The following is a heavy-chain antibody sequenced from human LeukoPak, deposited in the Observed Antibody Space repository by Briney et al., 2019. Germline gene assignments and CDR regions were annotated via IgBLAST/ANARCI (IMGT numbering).Heavy chain of an antibody. CDR1: RFTFSDSY. CDR2: ISGSASYT. CDR3: ARGTGTTAYFDY. V-gene: IGHV3-11*06. J-gene: IGHJ4*02. Sequence: NPGGSLRLSCAASRFTFSDSYMNWIRQAPGKGLEWVSYISGSASYTNYADSVKGRFTISRDNAKNSLYLQMNSLRAEDTALYYCARGTGTTAYFDYWGQGTLVTVSS. D-gene: IGHD1-1*01.